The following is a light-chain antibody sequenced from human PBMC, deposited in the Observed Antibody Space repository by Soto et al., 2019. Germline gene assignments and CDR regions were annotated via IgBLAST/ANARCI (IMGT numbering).Light chain of an antibody. J-gene: IGKJ3*01. CDR3: QQYNSYWLFT. CDR2: DAS. Sequence: DIQMTQSPSTLSASVGDRVTITCRASQSISSWLAWYQQKPGKAPKLLIYDASSLESGVPSRFSGSGSGTEFTLTISSLQPDDFATYYCQQYNSYWLFTFGLGPKWISN. CDR1: QSISSW. V-gene: IGKV1-5*01.